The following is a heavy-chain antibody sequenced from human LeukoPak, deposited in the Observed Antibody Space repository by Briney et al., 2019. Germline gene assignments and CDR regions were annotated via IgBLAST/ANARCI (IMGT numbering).Heavy chain of an antibody. D-gene: IGHD3-22*01. CDR2: INHSGST. J-gene: IGHJ6*04. Sequence: PSETLSLTCAVYSGSFSGYYWSWIRQPPGEGLEWIGEINHSGSTNYNPSLKSRVTISVDASKNQFSLKLSSVTPADTAVYHCARDRHYYDSSGFDVDVWGKGTTVTVSS. CDR1: SGSFSGYY. CDR3: ARDRHYYDSSGFDVDV. V-gene: IGHV4-34*01.